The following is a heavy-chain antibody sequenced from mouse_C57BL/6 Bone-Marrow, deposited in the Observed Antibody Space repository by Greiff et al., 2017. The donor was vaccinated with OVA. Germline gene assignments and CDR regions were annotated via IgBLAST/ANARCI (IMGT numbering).Heavy chain of an antibody. CDR3: AREGLVRYDY. Sequence: EVQLQQSGPELVKPGASVKISCKASGYTFTDYYMNWVKQSHGKSLEWIGDINPNNGGTSYNQKFKGKATLTVDKSSSTAYMELRSLTSEDSAVYYCAREGLVRYDYWGQGTTLTVSS. CDR1: GYTFTDYY. J-gene: IGHJ2*01. CDR2: INPNNGGT. D-gene: IGHD1-1*01. V-gene: IGHV1-26*01.